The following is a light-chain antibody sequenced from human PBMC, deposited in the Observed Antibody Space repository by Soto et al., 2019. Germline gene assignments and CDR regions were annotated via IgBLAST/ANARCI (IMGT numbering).Light chain of an antibody. Sequence: QAVVTQEPSLTVSPRGTVTLTCGSSTGAVTSNHHPYRFQQKAGQAPRTLIYDTSNKHSWTPARFSGSLLGDKAALTLSGAQPEDEAQYYCLLSYNAARVFGGGTKLTLL. CDR2: DTS. V-gene: IGLV7-46*01. CDR1: TGAVTSNHH. CDR3: LLSYNAARV. J-gene: IGLJ2*01.